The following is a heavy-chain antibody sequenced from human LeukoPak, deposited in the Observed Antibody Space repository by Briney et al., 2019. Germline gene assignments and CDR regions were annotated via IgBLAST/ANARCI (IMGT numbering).Heavy chain of an antibody. CDR3: ARWEGNWFDP. V-gene: IGHV4-4*09. CDR1: GGSINSYY. CDR2: IYTSGSS. D-gene: IGHD1-26*01. Sequence: SETLSLTCTVSGGSINSYYWAWIRQPPGKGLEWIGYIYTSGSSNYNPSLRSRVTISVDTSKNQFSLRLTSVTAADTAVYYCARWEGNWFDPWGQGTLVTVSS. J-gene: IGHJ5*02.